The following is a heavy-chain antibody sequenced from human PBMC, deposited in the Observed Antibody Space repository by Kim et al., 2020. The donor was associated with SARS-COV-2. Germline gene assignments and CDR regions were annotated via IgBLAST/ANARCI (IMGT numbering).Heavy chain of an antibody. CDR2: IKNDGSDI. V-gene: IGHV3-74*01. CDR3: TRESYIYRVGY. D-gene: IGHD3-10*01. Sequence: GGSLRLSCAASGFTFSRYWMQWVRQAPGKGLVWVSRIKNDGSDINYADSVKGRFTILRDNAKNTLYLQMKSLRAEDTAVYYCTRESYIYRVGYWGQGTLV. CDR1: GFTFSRYW. J-gene: IGHJ4*02.